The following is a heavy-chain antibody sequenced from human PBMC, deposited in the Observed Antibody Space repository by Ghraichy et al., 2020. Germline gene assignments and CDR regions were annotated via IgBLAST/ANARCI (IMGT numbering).Heavy chain of an antibody. V-gene: IGHV3-21*01. CDR3: ARDGGEGW. CDR2: ISSSSSYI. Sequence: GESLNISCAASGFTFSSYSMNWVRQAPGKGLEWVSSISSSSSYIYYADSVKGRFTISRDNAKNSLYLQMNSLRAEDTAVYYCARDGGEGWWGQGTLVTVSS. D-gene: IGHD2-21*01. CDR1: GFTFSSYS. J-gene: IGHJ4*02.